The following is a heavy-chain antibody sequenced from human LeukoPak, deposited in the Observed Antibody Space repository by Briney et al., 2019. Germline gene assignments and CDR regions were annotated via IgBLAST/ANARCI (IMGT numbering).Heavy chain of an antibody. V-gene: IGHV3-30*02. CDR1: GFIFINYA. CDR2: IRDDGGNT. Sequence: GGALRLSFSAPGFIFINYAMQWVRQAPGMGLEWVAFIRDDGGNTYYADSVKGRFTISRDNAKNSLYLQMNSLRAEDTAVYYCARQNNNCSGGSCWAYWGQGTLVTVSS. J-gene: IGHJ4*02. CDR3: ARQNNNCSGGSCWAY. D-gene: IGHD2-15*01.